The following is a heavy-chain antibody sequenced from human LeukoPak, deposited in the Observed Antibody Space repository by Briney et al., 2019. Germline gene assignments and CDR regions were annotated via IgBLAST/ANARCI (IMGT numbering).Heavy chain of an antibody. J-gene: IGHJ4*02. CDR3: SGRSGFSSIY. CDR1: GFTFNTHW. Sequence: PGGSLTLSCEASGFTFNTHWMNWVRQAPGKGLEWLANIRPDGSEGFYVDSVRGRFTISRDNAKNSVYLQMNNLRAEDTAVYYCSGRSGFSSIYWGQGILVTVSS. V-gene: IGHV3-7*01. CDR2: IRPDGSEG. D-gene: IGHD2-2*01.